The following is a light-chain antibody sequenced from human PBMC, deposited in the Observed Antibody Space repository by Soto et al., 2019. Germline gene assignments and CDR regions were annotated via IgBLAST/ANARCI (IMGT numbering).Light chain of an antibody. CDR2: WAS. CDR3: QQYLAIPRT. J-gene: IGKJ1*01. Sequence: DIVMTQSPDSLAVSLGERATINCKSSQSVLYSFNNKNCLAWYQQKPGQPPKPLIYWASTRESGVPDRFSGSGSGTDFTLTISSLQAEDVAVYYCQQYLAIPRTFGQGAKVDI. V-gene: IGKV4-1*01. CDR1: QSVLYSFNNKNC.